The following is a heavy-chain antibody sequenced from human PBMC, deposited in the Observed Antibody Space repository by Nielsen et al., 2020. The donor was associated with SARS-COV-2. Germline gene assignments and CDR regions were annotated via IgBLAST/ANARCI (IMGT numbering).Heavy chain of an antibody. V-gene: IGHV3-23*01. CDR3: AKRLSGSQSWGAFVI. Sequence: GGSLRLSCAASGFTFSSYGLTWVRQGAGKGLEWVSSISGSGGTTYYTDSVKGRFTISRDKSKNTLYLEMNSLRAEDTAVYYCAKRLSGSQSWGAFVIWGQGTVVTVSS. CDR2: ISGSGGTT. D-gene: IGHD1-26*01. CDR1: GFTFSSYG. J-gene: IGHJ3*02.